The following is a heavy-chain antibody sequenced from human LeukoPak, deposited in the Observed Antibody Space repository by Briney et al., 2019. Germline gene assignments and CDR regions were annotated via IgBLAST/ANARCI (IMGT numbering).Heavy chain of an antibody. CDR3: ARTYYDILTGSHAFDI. CDR1: GGSSSSYY. V-gene: IGHV4-4*08. J-gene: IGHJ3*02. CDR2: IYTSGST. Sequence: SETLSLTGTVSGGSSSSYYWSWIRQPPGKGLEWIGYIYTSGSTNYNPSLKSRVTISVDTSKNQFSLKLSSVTAADTAVYYCARTYYDILTGSHAFDIWGQGTMVTVSS. D-gene: IGHD3-9*01.